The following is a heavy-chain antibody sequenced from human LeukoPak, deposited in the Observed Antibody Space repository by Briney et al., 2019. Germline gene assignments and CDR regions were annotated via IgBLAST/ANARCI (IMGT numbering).Heavy chain of an antibody. Sequence: SVKVSCKASGGTFSSYAISWVRQAPGQGLEWMGGIIPIFGTANYAQKFQGRVTITADKSTSTAYMELSRLRSDDTAVYYCARGYGSGSYYVGYWGQGTLVTVSS. J-gene: IGHJ4*02. D-gene: IGHD3-10*01. CDR3: ARGYGSGSYYVGY. CDR2: IIPIFGTA. CDR1: GGTFSSYA. V-gene: IGHV1-69*06.